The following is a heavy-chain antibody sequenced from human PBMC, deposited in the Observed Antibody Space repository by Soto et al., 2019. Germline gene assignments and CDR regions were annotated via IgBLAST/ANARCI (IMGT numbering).Heavy chain of an antibody. CDR1: GFTFSNAW. Sequence: EVQLVESGGGLVKPGGSLRLSCAASGFTFSNAWMNWVRQAPGKGLECVGRIKRNTDGGTADYTAPVKGRFTISRDDSENTLYLQMDSLKSEDTAVYYCVTDRLEWGQGTLVTVSS. J-gene: IGHJ4*02. D-gene: IGHD3-16*01. CDR2: IKRNTDGGTA. CDR3: VTDRLE. V-gene: IGHV3-15*01.